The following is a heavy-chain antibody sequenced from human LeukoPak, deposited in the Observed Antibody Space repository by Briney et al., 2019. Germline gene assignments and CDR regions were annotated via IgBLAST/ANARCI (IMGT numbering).Heavy chain of an antibody. CDR3: ARVSSTRDFDY. Sequence: GGSLRLSCAASGFTFSSYWMHWVRQAPGKGLVWVSRINSDGSSTNYADSVKGRFTISRDNAKNTLYLQMNSLRAEDTAVYYCARVSSTRDFDYWGQGTLVTVSS. J-gene: IGHJ4*02. D-gene: IGHD6-6*01. V-gene: IGHV3-74*01. CDR1: GFTFSSYW. CDR2: INSDGSST.